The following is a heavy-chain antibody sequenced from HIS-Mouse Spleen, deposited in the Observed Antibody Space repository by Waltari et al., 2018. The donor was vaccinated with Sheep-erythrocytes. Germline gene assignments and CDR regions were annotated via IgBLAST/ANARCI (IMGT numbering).Heavy chain of an antibody. D-gene: IGHD2-2*01. Sequence: QVQLVQSGAEVKTPGASVKVSCKASGYTFTGYYMHWVRQAPGQGLEWMGWINPNSGDTSISTAYMELSRLRSDDTAVYYCARGYCSSTSCYGYFQHWGQGTLVTVSS. CDR1: GYTFTGYY. V-gene: IGHV1-2*02. CDR3: ARGYCSSTSCYGYFQH. CDR2: INPNSG. J-gene: IGHJ1*01.